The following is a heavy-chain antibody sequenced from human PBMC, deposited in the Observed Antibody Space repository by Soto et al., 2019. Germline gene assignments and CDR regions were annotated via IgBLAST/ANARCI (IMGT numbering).Heavy chain of an antibody. CDR1: EFTISSYA. J-gene: IGHJ1*01. V-gene: IGHV3-30-3*01. CDR3: ARDQGDG. Sequence: GGSLRLSCAASEFTISSYAMHWVRQAPGKGLEWVAVISYDGSSKYNTDSVKGPFTVSRDKSKNTVYLQMHSLTVEDTAVYYCARDQGDGWGQGTLVTVSS. D-gene: IGHD2-21*02. CDR2: ISYDGSSK.